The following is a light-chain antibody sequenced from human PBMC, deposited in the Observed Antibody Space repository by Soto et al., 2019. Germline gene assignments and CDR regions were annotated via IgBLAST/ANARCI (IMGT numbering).Light chain of an antibody. J-gene: IGKJ3*01. CDR1: QGISNS. CDR2: AAS. CDR3: QKYNSVPFT. V-gene: IGKV1-27*01. Sequence: DIQMTQSPSSLSASVGDRVTITCRASQGISNSLAWYQQKPGKVPKLLIYAASTLQSGVPSRFTGSGSGTDFTLTISTLQPEDVATYYCQKYNSVPFTFGPGTKVDIK.